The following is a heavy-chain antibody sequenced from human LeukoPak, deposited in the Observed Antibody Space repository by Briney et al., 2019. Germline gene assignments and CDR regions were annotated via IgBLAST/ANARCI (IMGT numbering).Heavy chain of an antibody. CDR1: GFTFSSYS. J-gene: IGHJ4*02. CDR3: ARDLGSGHPPNFDY. V-gene: IGHV3-21*01. Sequence: GGSLRLSCAASGFTFSSYSMNRVRQAPGKGLEWVSSISSSSSYIYYADSVKGRFTISRDNAKNSLYLQMNSLRAEDTAVYYCARDLGSGHPPNFDYWGQGTLVTVSS. CDR2: ISSSSSYI. D-gene: IGHD2-15*01.